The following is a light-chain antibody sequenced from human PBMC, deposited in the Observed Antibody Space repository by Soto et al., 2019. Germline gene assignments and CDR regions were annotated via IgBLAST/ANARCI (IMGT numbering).Light chain of an antibody. CDR3: SSYTTTTSYV. V-gene: IGLV2-14*01. J-gene: IGLJ1*01. Sequence: QSALTQPASVSGSPGQSITISCTGTSSDVGNYNYVSWYQQHPGKAPKLMIYEVSNRSSGVSNRFSGTKSGNTASLTISGLQGEDEADYYCSSYTTTTSYVFGTGTKLTVL. CDR2: EVS. CDR1: SSDVGNYNY.